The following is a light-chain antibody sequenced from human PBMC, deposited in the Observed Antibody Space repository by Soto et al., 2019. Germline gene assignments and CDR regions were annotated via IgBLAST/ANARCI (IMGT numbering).Light chain of an antibody. J-gene: IGLJ2*01. Sequence: QSALTQPASVSGSPGPSITISCTGTSSDVGGYDYVSWYQQHPGKAPKLMIYDISNRPSGVSDRFSGSKSANTASLTISGLQAEDEADYYCSSFTASNTEVFGGGTKLTVL. CDR2: DIS. CDR1: SSDVGGYDY. CDR3: SSFTASNTEV. V-gene: IGLV2-14*01.